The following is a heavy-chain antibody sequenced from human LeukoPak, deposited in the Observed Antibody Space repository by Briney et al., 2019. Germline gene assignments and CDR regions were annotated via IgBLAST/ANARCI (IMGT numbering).Heavy chain of an antibody. J-gene: IGHJ4*02. Sequence: PGGSLRLSSAASGFSFSNAWMSWVRQAPGKGQEWVGRIKSKSAGGTIEYGAPVKGRFTISRDDSENMLYLQMSSLKTEDTAVYYCTTYDRSGYYSDYWGQGTLVTVSS. CDR2: IKSKSAGGTI. CDR1: GFSFSNAW. D-gene: IGHD3-22*01. CDR3: TTYDRSGYYSDY. V-gene: IGHV3-15*01.